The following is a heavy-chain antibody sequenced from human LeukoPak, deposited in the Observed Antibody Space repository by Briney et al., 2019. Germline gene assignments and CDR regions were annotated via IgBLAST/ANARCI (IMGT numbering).Heavy chain of an antibody. Sequence: RRASVKVSCKASGYTFTSYGINWVRQATGQGLEWMGWMNPNSGNTGYAQKFQGRVTITRNTSISTAYMELSSPRSEDTAVYYCARGGPGGEYFDYWGQGTLVTVSS. CDR2: MNPNSGNT. CDR3: ARGGPGGEYFDY. D-gene: IGHD3-16*01. J-gene: IGHJ4*02. V-gene: IGHV1-8*03. CDR1: GYTFTSYG.